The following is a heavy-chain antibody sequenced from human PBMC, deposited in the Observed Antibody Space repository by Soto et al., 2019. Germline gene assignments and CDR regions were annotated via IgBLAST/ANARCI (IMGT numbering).Heavy chain of an antibody. CDR1: GGAIRSGNYY. CDR3: ARGRGLLLFDY. J-gene: IGHJ4*02. D-gene: IGHD2-21*02. V-gene: IGHV4-30-4*01. Sequence: VQLQESGPRLVKPSQTLSLTCSVSGGAIRSGNYYWTWIRQSPGKGLEWLGHISHGGTTAYNPSLQSRATFSLDAAQNQFSLSLTSVTVADTALYFCARGRGLLLFDYWGQGAMVAVSS. CDR2: ISHGGTT.